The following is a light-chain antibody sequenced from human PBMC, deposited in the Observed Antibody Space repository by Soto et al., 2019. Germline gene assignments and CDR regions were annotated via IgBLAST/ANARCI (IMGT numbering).Light chain of an antibody. V-gene: IGKV1-39*01. Sequence: DIQMTQSPSSLSASVGDRVTITCRASQSISSYLNWYQQKPGKAPKLLIYAASSLQSGVPSRFSGSGSGTDFTLTISSLQPEDFATYYCQQSYSTPRALTFGGGTTGDIK. CDR3: QQSYSTPRALT. CDR1: QSISSY. CDR2: AAS. J-gene: IGKJ4*01.